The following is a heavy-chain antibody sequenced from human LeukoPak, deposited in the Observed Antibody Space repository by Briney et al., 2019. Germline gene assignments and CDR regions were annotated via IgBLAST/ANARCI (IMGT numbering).Heavy chain of an antibody. Sequence: GGSLRLSCAASGFTFSRYTMNWVRQAPGKGLEWGSYISSSGDTKYYADSVRGRFTISRDNAKNSLYLQMNSLRVEDTGVYYCARVVNPYNPGRYFDYWGQGTLVTVSS. J-gene: IGHJ4*02. CDR1: GFTFSRYT. D-gene: IGHD1-1*01. V-gene: IGHV3-48*04. CDR2: ISSSGDTK. CDR3: ARVVNPYNPGRYFDY.